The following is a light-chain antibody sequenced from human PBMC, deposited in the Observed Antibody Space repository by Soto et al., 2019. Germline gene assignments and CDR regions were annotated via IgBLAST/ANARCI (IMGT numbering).Light chain of an antibody. CDR1: QSVSSY. J-gene: IGKJ5*01. CDR3: QQYNNWPPIT. V-gene: IGKV3-11*01. Sequence: EIVLTQSPATLSLSPGERATLSCRASQSVSSYLAWYQQKPGXAPRLLIYDASNRATGIPARFSGSGSATDVTLTISSLEPEDFEVYYCQQYNNWPPITFGQGTGLEI. CDR2: DAS.